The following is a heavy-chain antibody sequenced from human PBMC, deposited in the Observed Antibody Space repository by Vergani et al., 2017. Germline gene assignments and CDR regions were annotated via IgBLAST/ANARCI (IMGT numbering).Heavy chain of an antibody. J-gene: IGHJ4*02. Sequence: QVRLQESGPGLVKPSETLSLTCTVSGGSISSSSYYWGWIRQPPGKGLEWIGSIYYSGSTYYNPSLKRRVTISVDTSKNQFSLKLSSVTAADTAVYYCARHNPYSSSWYSYFDYWGQGTLVTVSS. D-gene: IGHD6-13*01. V-gene: IGHV4-39*01. CDR3: ARHNPYSSSWYSYFDY. CDR1: GGSISSSSYY. CDR2: IYYSGST.